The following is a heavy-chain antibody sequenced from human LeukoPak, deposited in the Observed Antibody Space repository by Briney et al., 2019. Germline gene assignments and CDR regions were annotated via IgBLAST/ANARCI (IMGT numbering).Heavy chain of an antibody. CDR1: GYTFAGFY. V-gene: IGHV1-2*02. CDR3: ARWLQLFNAFDI. D-gene: IGHD5-24*01. CDR2: INPNSGGT. J-gene: IGHJ3*02. Sequence: ASVKVSCKASGYTFAGFYMHWVRQAPGQGLEWMGWINPNSGGTNYAQKFQGRVTMTRDTSISTAYMELSRLRSDDTAVYYCARWLQLFNAFDIWGQGTMVTVSS.